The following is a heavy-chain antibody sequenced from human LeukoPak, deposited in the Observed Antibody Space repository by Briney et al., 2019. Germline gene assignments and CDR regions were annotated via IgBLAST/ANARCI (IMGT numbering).Heavy chain of an antibody. CDR1: GFTFSDYA. J-gene: IGHJ5*02. D-gene: IGHD4-17*01. CDR3: AKGSSRGTTMTWFDP. V-gene: IGHV3-23*01. CDR2: ISGSGGTP. Sequence: GGSLRLSCTASGFTFSDYAMNWVRQAPGKGLEWVSVISGSGGTPYYADSVKGRLTISRDNSKNTLYLQANSLRADDTAVYYCAKGSSRGTTMTWFDPWVQGTLVTVSS.